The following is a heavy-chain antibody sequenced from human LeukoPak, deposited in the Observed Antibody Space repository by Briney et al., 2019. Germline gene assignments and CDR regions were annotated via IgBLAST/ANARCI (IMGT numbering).Heavy chain of an antibody. V-gene: IGHV4-39*07. CDR1: GGSISSGGYY. CDR2: IYYSGST. Sequence: SETLSLTCTVSGGSISSGGYYWSWIRQPPGKGLEWIGSIYYSGSTYYNPSLKSRVTISVDTSKNQFSLKLSSVTAADTAVYYCAREAAAGTARDAFDIWGQGTMVTVSS. CDR3: AREAAAGTARDAFDI. D-gene: IGHD6-13*01. J-gene: IGHJ3*02.